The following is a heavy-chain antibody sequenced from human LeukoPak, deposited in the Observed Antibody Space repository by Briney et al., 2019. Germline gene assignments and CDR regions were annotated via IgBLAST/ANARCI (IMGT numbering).Heavy chain of an antibody. CDR2: INPNSVGT. CDR3: AREVFPAYSGSGLTVDY. V-gene: IGHV1-2*02. J-gene: IGHJ4*02. D-gene: IGHD3-10*01. Sequence: ASVKVSCKASGYTFTGYYMHWVRQAPGQGLEWMGWINPNSVGTNYAQKFQGSVTITRDTSISTSYMELSTLRSDDTAVYYCAREVFPAYSGSGLTVDYWGQGTLVTVSS. CDR1: GYTFTGYY.